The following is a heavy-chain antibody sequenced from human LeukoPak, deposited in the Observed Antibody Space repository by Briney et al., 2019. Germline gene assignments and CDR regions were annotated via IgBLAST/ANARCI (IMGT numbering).Heavy chain of an antibody. J-gene: IGHJ4*02. CDR3: ARDPRSKGGDWGDFDY. CDR1: GFTFSTYW. V-gene: IGHV3-7*01. D-gene: IGHD2-21*02. Sequence: GALRLSCAASGFTFSTYWMSWVRQAPGKGLEWVANIKRDGSEKYYVDSVKGRFTISRDNAKNSLNLQMSSLRAEDTAVYYCARDPRSKGGDWGDFDYWGQGTLVTVSS. CDR2: IKRDGSEK.